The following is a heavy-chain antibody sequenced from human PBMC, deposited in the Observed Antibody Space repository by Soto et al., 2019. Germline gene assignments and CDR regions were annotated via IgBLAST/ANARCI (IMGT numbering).Heavy chain of an antibody. D-gene: IGHD6-13*01. CDR2: IIPIFGTA. CDR3: VRDNQPIAAAWNAFDI. V-gene: IGHV1-69*01. CDR1: GGTFSSYA. Sequence: QVQLVQSGAEVKKPGSSVKVSCKASGGTFSSYAISWVRQAPGQGLEWMGGIIPIFGTANYAQKFQGRVTITADESTSTAYMELSSLRSEDTAVYYCVRDNQPIAAAWNAFDIWGQGTMVTVSS. J-gene: IGHJ3*02.